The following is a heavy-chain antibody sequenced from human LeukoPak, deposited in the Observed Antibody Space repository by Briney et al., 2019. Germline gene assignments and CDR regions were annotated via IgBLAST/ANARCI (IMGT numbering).Heavy chain of an antibody. V-gene: IGHV3-53*01. Sequence: GGSLRLSCAASGFTVSNNYITWVRQAPGEGLEWVSVFYSNGVTRYADSVKGRFTISRDNSRNTIFLQMNSLRAEDTAMYFCARDPPRGFGNAFDIWGQGTMVTVSP. CDR1: GFTVSNNY. J-gene: IGHJ3*02. CDR3: ARDPPRGFGNAFDI. CDR2: FYSNGVT. D-gene: IGHD2-15*01.